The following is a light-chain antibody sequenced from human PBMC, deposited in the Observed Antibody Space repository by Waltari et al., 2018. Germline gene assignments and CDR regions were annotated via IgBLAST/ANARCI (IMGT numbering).Light chain of an antibody. CDR2: GAS. CDR1: QSVSSN. CDR3: QQYNNWPLT. Sequence: EIVMPKSPATLSVSPGERATLSCRASQSVSSNLAWYQQKPGQAPRLLIYGASTRATGIPARFSGSGSGTEFTLTISSMQSEDFAVYYCQQYNNWPLTLGQGTKLEIK. J-gene: IGKJ2*01. V-gene: IGKV3-15*01.